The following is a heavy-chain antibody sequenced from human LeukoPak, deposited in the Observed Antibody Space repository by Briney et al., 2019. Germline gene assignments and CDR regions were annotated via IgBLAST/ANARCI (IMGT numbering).Heavy chain of an antibody. CDR1: GYRFTNYW. V-gene: IGHV5-51*01. J-gene: IGHJ4*02. CDR3: ARRRDLYSGSYYPFDY. Sequence: GESLKISCKGSGYRFTNYWIGWVRQMPGKGLEWMGIIYPGDSETRYSPSFQGQVTISADKSISTAYPQWSSLKASDTAMYYCARRRDLYSGSYYPFDYWGQGTLVTVSS. CDR2: IYPGDSET. D-gene: IGHD1-26*01.